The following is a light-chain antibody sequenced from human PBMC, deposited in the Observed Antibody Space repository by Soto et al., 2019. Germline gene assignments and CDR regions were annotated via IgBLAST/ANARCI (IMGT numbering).Light chain of an antibody. J-gene: IGLJ1*01. Sequence: QTVVTQEPSLTVSPGGTVTLTCGSSTGAVTNGHFPYWFQQKPGQAPRTLIYDTNKRHSWTPARFSGSLLGGKAALTLSGAQPEDEADYYCFLSDSGTRVFGNGTKLTVL. CDR2: DTN. CDR3: FLSDSGTRV. CDR1: TGAVTNGHF. V-gene: IGLV7-46*01.